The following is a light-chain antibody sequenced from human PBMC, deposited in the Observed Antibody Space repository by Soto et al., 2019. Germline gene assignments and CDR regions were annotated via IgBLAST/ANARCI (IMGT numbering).Light chain of an antibody. V-gene: IGKV1-5*03. CDR2: KAS. CDR3: QQYNGYSSYT. CDR1: QSISSW. J-gene: IGKJ2*01. Sequence: DIQMTQSPSSLSASVGDRDTITCRASQSISSWLAWYQQKPGKAPKLLIYKASSLESGVPSRFSGSGSGTEFTLTISSLQPDDFATYYCQQYNGYSSYTFGQGTKLEIK.